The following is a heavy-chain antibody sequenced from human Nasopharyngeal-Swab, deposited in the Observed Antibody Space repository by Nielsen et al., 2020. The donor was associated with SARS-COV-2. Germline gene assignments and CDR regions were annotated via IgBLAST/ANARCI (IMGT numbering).Heavy chain of an antibody. Sequence: GESLKISCAASGFTVSSNYMSWVRQPPGKGLMWISRINNDGSSTTYADSVKGRFTISRDNAKNTLYLQMNSLRAEDTAVYYCARVLRYFGLTSDYWYFDLWGRGTLVTVSS. J-gene: IGHJ2*01. V-gene: IGHV3-74*03. CDR2: INNDGSST. D-gene: IGHD3-9*01. CDR1: GFTVSSNY. CDR3: ARVLRYFGLTSDYWYFDL.